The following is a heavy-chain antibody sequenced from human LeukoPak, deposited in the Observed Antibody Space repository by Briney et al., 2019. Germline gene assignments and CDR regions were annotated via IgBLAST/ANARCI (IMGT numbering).Heavy chain of an antibody. CDR3: ARGGATMIVVVIPTNYYFDY. D-gene: IGHD3-22*01. Sequence: ASVKVSCKASGYTFTSYGISWVRQAPGQGLEWMGWISAYNGNTNYAQKLQGRVTMTTDTSTSTAYMELRSLRSDDTAVYYCARGGATMIVVVIPTNYYFDYWGQGTLVTVSS. V-gene: IGHV1-18*01. CDR1: GYTFTSYG. J-gene: IGHJ4*02. CDR2: ISAYNGNT.